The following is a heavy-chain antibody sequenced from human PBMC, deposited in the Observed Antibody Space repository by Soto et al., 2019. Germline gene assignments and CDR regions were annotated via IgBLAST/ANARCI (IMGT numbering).Heavy chain of an antibody. D-gene: IGHD3-10*01. CDR2: VNPIVSMS. CDR1: GDTFNFYS. J-gene: IGHJ4*02. CDR3: AGSYGSGYRAFDY. Sequence: QVQLVQSGAEVKRPGSSVKVSCKASGDTFNFYSINWVRQAPGLGLEWMGRVNPIVSMSNYAQKFQGRVTMTADKPTSTTYMELSSLRSEDTAIYYFAGSYGSGYRAFDYWGQGALVTVSS. V-gene: IGHV1-69*02.